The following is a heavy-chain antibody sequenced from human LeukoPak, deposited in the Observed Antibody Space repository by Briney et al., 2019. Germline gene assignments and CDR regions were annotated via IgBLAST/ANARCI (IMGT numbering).Heavy chain of an antibody. CDR3: ARGRHGDYNYYFDY. CDR1: GGSVSSGSYY. V-gene: IGHV4-61*01. D-gene: IGHD4-17*01. J-gene: IGHJ4*02. Sequence: SETLSLTCTVSGGSVSSGSYYWSWIRQPPGKGLEWIGYIYYSGSTNYNPSLKSRVTISVDTSKNQFSLKLSSVTAADTAVYYCARGRHGDYNYYFDYWGQGTLVTVSS. CDR2: IYYSGST.